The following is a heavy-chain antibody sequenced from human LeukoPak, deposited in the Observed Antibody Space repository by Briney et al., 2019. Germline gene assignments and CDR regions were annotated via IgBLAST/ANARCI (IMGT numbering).Heavy chain of an antibody. D-gene: IGHD5/OR15-5a*01. V-gene: IGHV3-30-3*01. CDR3: AREPSGNFGQLVSSAEYFQH. CDR2: ISFDGDNK. J-gene: IGHJ1*01. Sequence: GGSLRLSCATSGFTFSNYAIHWVRQAPGKGLEWVTDISFDGDNKHYADSVRGRFMISRDNSKNTVYLQMNSLTIEDTAVYYCAREPSGNFGQLVSSAEYFQHWGQGTRVTVSS. CDR1: GFTFSNYA.